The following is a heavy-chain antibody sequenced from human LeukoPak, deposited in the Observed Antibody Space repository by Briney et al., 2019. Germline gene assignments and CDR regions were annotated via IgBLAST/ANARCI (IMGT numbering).Heavy chain of an antibody. CDR3: AKGSYYDSSGSFYFDY. J-gene: IGHJ4*02. Sequence: QSGGSLRLSCTASGFTFSSYAMSWVRQAPGKGLEWVSGISGSGDNTCYADSVKGRFTISRDNSKNTLYVQVNSLGTEDTAAYYCAKGSYYDSSGSFYFDYWGQGTLVTVPS. V-gene: IGHV3-23*01. CDR2: ISGSGDNT. D-gene: IGHD3-22*01. CDR1: GFTFSSYA.